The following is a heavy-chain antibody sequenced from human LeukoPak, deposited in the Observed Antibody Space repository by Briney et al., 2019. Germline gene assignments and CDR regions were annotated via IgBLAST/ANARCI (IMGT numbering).Heavy chain of an antibody. CDR3: ARGDAGPHSIAVAAPGWFDP. CDR2: TYYRSKWYN. J-gene: IGHJ5*02. V-gene: IGHV6-1*01. Sequence: SQTLSLTCAISGDSVSSNSAAWNWIRQSPSRGLEWLGRTYYRSKWYNDYAVSVKSRITINPDTSKNQFSLQLNSVTPEDTAVYYCARGDAGPHSIAVAAPGWFDPWGQGTLVTVSS. D-gene: IGHD6-19*01. CDR1: GDSVSSNSAA.